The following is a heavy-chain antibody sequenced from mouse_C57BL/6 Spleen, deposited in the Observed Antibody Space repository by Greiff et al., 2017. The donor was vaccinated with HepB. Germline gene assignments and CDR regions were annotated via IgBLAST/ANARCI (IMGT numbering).Heavy chain of an antibody. CDR3: ATTITTVVATDAMDY. J-gene: IGHJ4*01. Sequence: VQLQQPGAELVKPGASVKLSCKASGYTFTSYWMQWVKQRPGQGLEWIGEILPGSGSTNYNEKFKGKATFTADTSSNTAYMQLSSLTTEDSAIYYCATTITTVVATDAMDYWGQGTSVTVSS. CDR2: ILPGSGST. CDR1: GYTFTSYW. D-gene: IGHD1-1*01. V-gene: IGHV1-9*01.